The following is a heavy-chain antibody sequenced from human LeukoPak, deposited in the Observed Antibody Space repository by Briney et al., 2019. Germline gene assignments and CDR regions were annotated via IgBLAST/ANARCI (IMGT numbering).Heavy chain of an antibody. CDR2: IRAIGDGT. CDR1: GFTFSSYA. D-gene: IGHD6-6*01. V-gene: IGHV3-21*01. J-gene: IGHJ4*02. CDR3: ARASIAMTIDY. Sequence: GGSLRLSCAASGFTFSSYAMTWVRQAPWKGLEWVSSIRAIGDGTTYADSVKGRFTISRDNAKNSLYLQMNSLRAEDTAVYYCARASIAMTIDYWGQGTLVTVSS.